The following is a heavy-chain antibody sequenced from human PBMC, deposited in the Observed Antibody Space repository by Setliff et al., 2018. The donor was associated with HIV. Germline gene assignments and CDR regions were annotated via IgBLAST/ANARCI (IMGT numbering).Heavy chain of an antibody. J-gene: IGHJ5*02. V-gene: IGHV4-59*01. CDR2: VYYSGST. Sequence: PSETLSLTCTVSGDPISTYYWSWVRKPPGKGLEWIGYVYYSGSTSYSPSLRGRVTMSVDPSKNQFSLKLNSVTAADTAIYYCARRPGGDNWFDPWGLGTLVTVSS. CDR1: GDPISTYY. D-gene: IGHD2-21*01. CDR3: ARRPGGDNWFDP.